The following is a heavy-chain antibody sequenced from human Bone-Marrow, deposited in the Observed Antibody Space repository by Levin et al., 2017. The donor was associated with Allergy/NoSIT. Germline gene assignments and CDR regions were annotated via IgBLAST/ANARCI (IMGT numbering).Heavy chain of an antibody. Sequence: PGGSLRLSCAASGFTFNTYAMSWVRQAPGKGLEWVSSTSKSGGTTYYADPVKGRFTISRDNSKNTLYLQMNSLRAEDTAVYYCAKPTNGYTSFDYWGQGTLVTVSS. V-gene: IGHV3-23*01. D-gene: IGHD2-8*01. J-gene: IGHJ4*02. CDR2: TSKSGGTT. CDR3: AKPTNGYTSFDY. CDR1: GFTFNTYA.